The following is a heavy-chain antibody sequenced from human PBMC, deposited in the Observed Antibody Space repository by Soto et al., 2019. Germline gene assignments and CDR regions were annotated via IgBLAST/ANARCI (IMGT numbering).Heavy chain of an antibody. Sequence: QAQLVQSGAEVKKPGASVKVSCKASGYTFTYYAIYWVRQAPGQRLEWMGWISTGNGNTKYSQKFQGRVTINRDRSASTVYIELSSLRSDDTAVYYCARENIVSRMGASDIWGQGTVVTVSS. CDR2: ISTGNGNT. V-gene: IGHV1-3*04. CDR1: GYTFTYYA. J-gene: IGHJ3*02. D-gene: IGHD5-12*01. CDR3: ARENIVSRMGASDI.